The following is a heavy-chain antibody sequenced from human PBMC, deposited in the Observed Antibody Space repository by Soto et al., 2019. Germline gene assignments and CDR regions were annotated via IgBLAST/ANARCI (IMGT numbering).Heavy chain of an antibody. CDR1: GGTFSSYA. CDR2: IIPIFGTA. CDR3: ARVKNDFWSGYYTEGGWFDP. Sequence: QVQLVQSGAEVKKPGSSVKVSCKASGGTFSSYAISWVRQAPGQGLEWMGGIIPIFGTANYAQKFQGRVTITADKSTSTAYMELSSLRSEDTAVYYCARVKNDFWSGYYTEGGWFDPWGQGTLVTVSS. J-gene: IGHJ5*02. D-gene: IGHD3-3*01. V-gene: IGHV1-69*06.